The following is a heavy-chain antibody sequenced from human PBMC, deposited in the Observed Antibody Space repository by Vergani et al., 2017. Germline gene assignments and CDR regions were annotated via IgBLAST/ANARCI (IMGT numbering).Heavy chain of an antibody. D-gene: IGHD3-22*01. V-gene: IGHV3-48*03. Sequence: EVQLVESGGGLVQPGGSLRLSCAASGFTFSSYEMNWVRQAPGKGLEWVSYISSSGSTIYYADSVKGRFTISRDNAKNSLYLQMNSLRAEDTAVYYCAYLSXDSSGYYQYYYYYGMDVWGQGTTVTVSS. J-gene: IGHJ6*02. CDR3: AYLSXDSSGYYQYYYYYGMDV. CDR1: GFTFSSYE. CDR2: ISSSGSTI.